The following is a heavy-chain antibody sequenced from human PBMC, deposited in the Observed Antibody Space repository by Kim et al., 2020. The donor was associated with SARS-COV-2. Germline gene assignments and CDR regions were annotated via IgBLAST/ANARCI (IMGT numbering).Heavy chain of an antibody. D-gene: IGHD6-19*01. CDR3: ASHHTYSCGWYV. CDR2: AYYIGNT. Sequence: SETLSLTCTVSGGPLSSSSYYWGWIRQPPGMGLVWIGTAYYIGNTYYNPSLNSRATISVNTSKNQFFLKQGSVTAANTAFYYCASHHTYSCGWYV. CDR1: GGPLSSSSYY. J-gene: IGHJ2*01. V-gene: IGHV4-39*01.